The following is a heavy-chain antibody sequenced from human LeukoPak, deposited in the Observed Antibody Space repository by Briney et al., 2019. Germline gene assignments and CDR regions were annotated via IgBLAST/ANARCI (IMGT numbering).Heavy chain of an antibody. V-gene: IGHV3-30-3*01. J-gene: IGHJ4*02. CDR3: ARDRWFGELPDNFDY. Sequence: GGSLRLSCAASGFTFSRYAMHWVRQAPGKGLEWVAIISYDGSNKFYADSVKGRFTISRDNSKNALYLQMNSLRAEDTAVYYCARDRWFGELPDNFDYWGQGTLVTVSS. D-gene: IGHD3-10*01. CDR1: GFTFSRYA. CDR2: ISYDGSNK.